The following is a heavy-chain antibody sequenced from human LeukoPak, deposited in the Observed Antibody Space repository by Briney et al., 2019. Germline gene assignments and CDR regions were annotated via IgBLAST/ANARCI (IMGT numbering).Heavy chain of an antibody. CDR3: ARDFFRVGATSAY. V-gene: IGHV3-66*02. CDR2: IYSGGST. CDR1: GFTVSSNH. J-gene: IGHJ4*02. D-gene: IGHD1-26*01. Sequence: PGGSLRLSCAASGFTVSSNHMSWVRQAPGKGLEWVSVIYSGGSTYYADSVKGRFTISRDNSKNTLYLQMNSLRAEDTAVYYCARDFFRVGATSAYWGQGTLVTVSS.